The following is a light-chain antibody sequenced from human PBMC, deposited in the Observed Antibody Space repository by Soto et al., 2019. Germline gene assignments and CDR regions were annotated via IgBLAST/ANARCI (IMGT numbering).Light chain of an antibody. V-gene: IGKV1-9*01. Sequence: IQLTQSPSSLSASVGDRVTITCRASQGISSYLAWYQQKPGKAPELLIYATSTLQSGVPSRFSGSGSGTDFTLTISSRQPEDFATYYCQQLNSYPLTFGQGTRLEIK. CDR2: ATS. J-gene: IGKJ5*01. CDR1: QGISSY. CDR3: QQLNSYPLT.